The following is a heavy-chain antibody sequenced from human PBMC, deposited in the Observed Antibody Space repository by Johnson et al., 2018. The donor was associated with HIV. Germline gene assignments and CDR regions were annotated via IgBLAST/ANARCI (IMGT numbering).Heavy chain of an antibody. CDR2: ISYDGSNK. CDR3: ARGGYSGYDPAGPNAFDI. CDR1: GFTFSSYA. D-gene: IGHD5-12*01. V-gene: IGHV3-30-3*01. Sequence: QLVESGGGVVQPGRSLRLSCAASGFTFSSYAMHWVRQAPGKGLEWVAVISYDGSNKYYADSVKGRFTISRDNSKNTLYLQMNSLRAEDKAVYYCARGGYSGYDPAGPNAFDIWGQGTMVTVSS. J-gene: IGHJ3*02.